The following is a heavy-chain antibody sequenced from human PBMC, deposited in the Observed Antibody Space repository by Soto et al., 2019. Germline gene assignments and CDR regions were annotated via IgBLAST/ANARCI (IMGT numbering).Heavy chain of an antibody. CDR3: ARLRDYGGNYYYGMDV. J-gene: IGHJ6*02. Sequence: GESLKISCKGSGYSFTSYWISWVRRMPGKGLEWMGRIDPSDSYTNYSPSFQGHVTISADKSISTAYLQWSSLKASDTAMYYCARLRDYGGNYYYGMDVWGQGTTVTVSS. CDR2: IDPSDSYT. D-gene: IGHD4-17*01. V-gene: IGHV5-10-1*01. CDR1: GYSFTSYW.